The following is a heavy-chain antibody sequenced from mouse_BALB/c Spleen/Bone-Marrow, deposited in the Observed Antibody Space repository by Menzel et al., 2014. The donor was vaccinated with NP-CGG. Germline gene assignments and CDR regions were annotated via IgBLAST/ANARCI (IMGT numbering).Heavy chain of an antibody. D-gene: IGHD4-1*01. CDR3: TRGGNWDDFDY. V-gene: IGHV5-17*02. CDR2: INSGSSTI. CDR1: GFTFSSFG. J-gene: IGHJ2*01. Sequence: DVKLQESGGGLVQPGGSRKLSCAASGFTFSSFGMHWVRQAPEKGLEWVAYINSGSSTIYYADTVKGRFTISRDNPKNTLFLQMTRLRSEDTAMYYCTRGGNWDDFDYWGQGTTLAVSS.